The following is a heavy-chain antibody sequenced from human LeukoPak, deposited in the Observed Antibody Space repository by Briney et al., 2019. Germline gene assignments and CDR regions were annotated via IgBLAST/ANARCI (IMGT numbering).Heavy chain of an antibody. Sequence: PGGSLRLSCAASGFTFNNYGMTWVRQAPGKGLEWVASIKPDGSEKYYVDSVKGRFTISRDNAKNSVYLQMNSLRAEDTAVYYCARGSSWSFDYWGQGTLVTVSS. D-gene: IGHD2-15*01. CDR1: GFTFNNYG. V-gene: IGHV3-7*01. CDR2: IKPDGSEK. J-gene: IGHJ4*02. CDR3: ARGSSWSFDY.